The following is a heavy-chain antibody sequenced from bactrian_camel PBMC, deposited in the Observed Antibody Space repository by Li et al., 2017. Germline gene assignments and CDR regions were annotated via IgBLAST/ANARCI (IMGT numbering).Heavy chain of an antibody. Sequence: HVQLVESGGGSVQAGGSLRLSCAASGYTYRVHCMGWFRQAPGKQREGVAAIYAGNGGPFYADSVKGRFTISRDNANNSLYLQMDSLKPEDTATYICAAGARLGGSWYYPQAGYNYWGQGTQVTVS. V-gene: IGHV3S54*01. CDR3: AAGARLGGSWYYPQAGYNY. CDR2: IYAGNGGP. CDR1: GYTYRVHC. D-gene: IGHD6*01. J-gene: IGHJ4*01.